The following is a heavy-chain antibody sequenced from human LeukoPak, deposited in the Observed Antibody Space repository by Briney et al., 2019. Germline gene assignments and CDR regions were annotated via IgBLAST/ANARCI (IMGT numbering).Heavy chain of an antibody. Sequence: ASVKVSCKASGYTFTGYYMHWVRQAPGQGLEWMGWINPNSGGTNYAQKFQGRVTMTRDTSISTAYMELSRLRSDDTAVYYCARDLDLKVGAISGPRERGWFDPWGQGTLVTVSS. D-gene: IGHD1-26*01. J-gene: IGHJ5*02. CDR1: GYTFTGYY. CDR3: ARDLDLKVGAISGPRERGWFDP. CDR2: INPNSGGT. V-gene: IGHV1-2*02.